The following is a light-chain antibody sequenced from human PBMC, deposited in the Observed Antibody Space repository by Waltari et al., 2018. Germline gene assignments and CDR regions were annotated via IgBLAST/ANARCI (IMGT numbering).Light chain of an antibody. V-gene: IGKV1-6*01. CDR1: QDIKNA. CDR3: LQDNNYPLT. J-gene: IGKJ4*01. CDR2: TAS. Sequence: AIQMTQSPSSLSASLGDTVTITCRASQDIKNALGWYQQRPGKAPKLLIYTASSLQSGVPSRFSGSGSGTDFTLTISSLQPEDFATYYCLQDNNYPLTFGGGTRVEIK.